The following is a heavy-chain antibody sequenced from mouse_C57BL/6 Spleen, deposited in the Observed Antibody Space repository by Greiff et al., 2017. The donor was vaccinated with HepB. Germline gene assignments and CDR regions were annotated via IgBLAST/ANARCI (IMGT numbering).Heavy chain of an antibody. CDR3: AREDDYGGFAY. V-gene: IGHV1-82*01. CDR2: IYPGDGDT. D-gene: IGHD2-4*01. CDR1: GYAFSSSW. J-gene: IGHJ3*01. Sequence: VQLQQSGPELVKPGASVKISCKASGYAFSSSWMNWVKQRPGKGLEWIGRIYPGDGDTNYNGKFKGKATLTADKSSSTAYMQLSSLTSEDSAVYFCAREDDYGGFAYWGQGTLVTVSA.